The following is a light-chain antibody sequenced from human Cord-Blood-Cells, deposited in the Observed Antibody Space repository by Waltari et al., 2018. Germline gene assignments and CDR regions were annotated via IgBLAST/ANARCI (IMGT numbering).Light chain of an antibody. CDR2: DVS. V-gene: IGLV2-14*01. CDR3: SSYTSSSTLTV. J-gene: IGLJ3*02. CDR1: SSDVGGYNY. Sequence: QSALTQPASASGSPGQSITISCTGPSSDVGGYNYVSWYQQHPGKPPKLMIYDVSNRPSGGSNRFSGSKSGNTASLTISGLQTEDEADYYCSSYTSSSTLTVFGGGTKLTVL.